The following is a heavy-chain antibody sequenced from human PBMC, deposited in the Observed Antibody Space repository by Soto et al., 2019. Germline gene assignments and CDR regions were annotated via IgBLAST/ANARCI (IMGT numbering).Heavy chain of an antibody. Sequence: PSETLSLTCAVYGGSFSGYYWSWIRQPPGKGLEWIGEINHSGSTNYNPSLKSRVTISVDTSKNQFSLKLSSVTPEDTAVYYCARYRAGTIAAAGSWFDPWGQGTLVTVSS. V-gene: IGHV4-34*01. D-gene: IGHD6-13*01. CDR1: GGSFSGYY. CDR3: ARYRAGTIAAAGSWFDP. J-gene: IGHJ5*02. CDR2: INHSGST.